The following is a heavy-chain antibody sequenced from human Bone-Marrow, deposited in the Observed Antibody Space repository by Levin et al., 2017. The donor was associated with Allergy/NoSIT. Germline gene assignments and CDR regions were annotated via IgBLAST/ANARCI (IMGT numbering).Heavy chain of an antibody. Sequence: SETLSLTCVVSGDSISRGGYSWSWIRQPPGKGLEWIGYTHYSGPTSYSPSLKSRVTISIDKSGNQLALKLNSVTAADTAVYVCARGGYAGNPNWYFDLWGRGTLVTVSS. J-gene: IGHJ2*01. CDR3: ARGGYAGNPNWYFDL. D-gene: IGHD1-1*01. CDR2: THYSGPT. V-gene: IGHV4-30-2*01. CDR1: GDSISRGGYS.